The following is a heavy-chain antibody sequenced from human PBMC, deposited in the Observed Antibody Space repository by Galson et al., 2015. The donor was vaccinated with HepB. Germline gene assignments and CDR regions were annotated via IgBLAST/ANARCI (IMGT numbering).Heavy chain of an antibody. CDR1: GYRFSMYW. D-gene: IGHD2-21*01. V-gene: IGHV5-51*01. CDR3: ARRQIYGGGIYSMDV. Sequence: QSGAEVKKPGESLKISCEGSGYRFSMYWIGWVRQMPRRGLEWMGSIYPGASETRYSPFFQGQVTISADKSISTAYLQWSSLKASDTAMYYCARRQIYGGGIYSMDVWGQGTTVTVSS. CDR2: IYPGASET. J-gene: IGHJ6*02.